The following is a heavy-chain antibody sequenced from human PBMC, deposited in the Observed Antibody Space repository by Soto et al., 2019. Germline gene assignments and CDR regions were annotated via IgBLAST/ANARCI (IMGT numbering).Heavy chain of an antibody. Sequence: ASVKVSCKASGYTFTGYYMHWVRQAPGQGLEWMGWINPNSGGTNYAQKFQGRVTMTRDTSISTAYMELSRLRSDDTAVYYCARAYCGGDCAAKSVYWFDTWGQGTLVTVSS. D-gene: IGHD2-21*02. CDR2: INPNSGGT. CDR1: GYTFTGYY. V-gene: IGHV1-2*02. J-gene: IGHJ5*02. CDR3: ARAYCGGDCAAKSVYWFDT.